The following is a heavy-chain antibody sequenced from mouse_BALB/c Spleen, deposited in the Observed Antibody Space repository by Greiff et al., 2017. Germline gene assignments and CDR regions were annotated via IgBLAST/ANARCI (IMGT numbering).Heavy chain of an antibody. CDR1: GYTFTSYY. D-gene: IGHD4-1*01. CDR2: INPSNGGT. V-gene: IGHV1S81*02. J-gene: IGHJ2*01. CDR3: TRSVGLVY. Sequence: QVHVKQSGAELVKPGASVKLSCKASGYTFTSYYMYWVKQRPGQGLEWIGEINPSNGGTNFNEKFKSKATLTVDKSSSTAYMQLSSLTSEDSAVYYCTRSVGLVYWGQGTTLTVSS.